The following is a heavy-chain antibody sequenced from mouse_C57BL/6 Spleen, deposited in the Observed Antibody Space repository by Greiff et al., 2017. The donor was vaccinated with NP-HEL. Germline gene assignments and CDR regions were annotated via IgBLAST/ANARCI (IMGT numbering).Heavy chain of an antibody. V-gene: IGHV5-2*01. CDR3: ARGGKDYAMDY. CDR1: EYEFPSHD. D-gene: IGHD1-1*01. CDR2: INSDDGST. Sequence: EVKLMESGGGLVQPGESLKLSCESNEYEFPSHDMSWVRKTPEKRLELVAAINSDDGSTYYPDTMERRFIISRDNTKKTLYLQTRSPRSEDTALYYCARGGKDYAMDYWGQGTSVTVSS. J-gene: IGHJ4*01.